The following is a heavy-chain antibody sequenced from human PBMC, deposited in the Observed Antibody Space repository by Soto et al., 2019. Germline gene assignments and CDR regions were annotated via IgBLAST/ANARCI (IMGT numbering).Heavy chain of an antibody. CDR1: GFTFGDYA. CDR3: VRATYFSDSSGYTRCLDY. Sequence: GGSLRLSCTASGFTFGDYAMSWVRQAPGSGLEWVGFIRSKTYGGTTEYAASVKGRFTTSRDESKNSAYLQMNSLKTEDTAVYYCVRATYFSDSSGYTRCLDYWGQGTRVTVSS. J-gene: IGHJ4*02. V-gene: IGHV3-49*04. D-gene: IGHD3-22*01. CDR2: IRSKTYGGTT.